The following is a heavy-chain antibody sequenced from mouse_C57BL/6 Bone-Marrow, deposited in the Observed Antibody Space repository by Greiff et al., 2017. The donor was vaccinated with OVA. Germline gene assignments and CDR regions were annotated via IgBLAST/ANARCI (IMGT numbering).Heavy chain of an antibody. D-gene: IGHD1-1*01. CDR2: IHPNSGST. CDR3: ASERVITTVGGYFDV. J-gene: IGHJ1*03. V-gene: IGHV1-64*01. Sequence: VQLQQSGAELVKPGASVKLSCKASGYTFTSYWMHWVKQRPGQGLEWIGMIHPNSGSTNYNEKFKSKATLTVDKSSRTAYMQLSSLTSEDSAVYYCASERVITTVGGYFDVWGTGTTVTVSS. CDR1: GYTFTSYW.